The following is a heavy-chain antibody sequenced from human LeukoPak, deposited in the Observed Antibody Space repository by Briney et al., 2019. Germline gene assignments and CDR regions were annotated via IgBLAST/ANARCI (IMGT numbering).Heavy chain of an antibody. D-gene: IGHD3-10*01. CDR3: ARGLNRITMVRGVKATFDY. CDR2: IIPIFGTA. Sequence: GSSVKVSCKASGGTFSSYAISWVRQAPGQGLEWMGGIIPIFGTANYAQKFQGRVTITADESTSTVYMELSSLRSEDTAVYYCARGLNRITMVRGVKATFDYWGQGTLVTVSS. V-gene: IGHV1-69*01. CDR1: GGTFSSYA. J-gene: IGHJ4*02.